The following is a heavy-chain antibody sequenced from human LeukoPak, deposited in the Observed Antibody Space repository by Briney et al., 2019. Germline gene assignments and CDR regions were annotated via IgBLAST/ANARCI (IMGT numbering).Heavy chain of an antibody. V-gene: IGHV4-34*01. J-gene: IGHJ3*02. Sequence: SETLSLTCAVYGGSFSGYYWSWIRQPPGKGLEWIGEINHSGSTNYNPSLKSRVTISVDTSKNQFSLKLSSVTAADTAVYYCARGLYCSGGSCYGGAFDIRGQGTMVTVSS. CDR3: ARGLYCSGGSCYGGAFDI. CDR1: GGSFSGYY. D-gene: IGHD2-15*01. CDR2: INHSGST.